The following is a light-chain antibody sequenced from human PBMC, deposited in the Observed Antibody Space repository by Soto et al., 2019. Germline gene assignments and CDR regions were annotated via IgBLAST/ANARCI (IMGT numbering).Light chain of an antibody. CDR1: QGISND. Sequence: DIPMTQSPSSLSASVGDRVTITCRASQGISNDLAWFQQKPGKAPKTLIHTASTLQTGAPSKFSGSGSGTDFTLIISSRQPEDFATYYCQQYNSYPRTIGQGTRLEI. CDR3: QQYNSYPRT. CDR2: TAS. V-gene: IGKV1-16*02. J-gene: IGKJ2*01.